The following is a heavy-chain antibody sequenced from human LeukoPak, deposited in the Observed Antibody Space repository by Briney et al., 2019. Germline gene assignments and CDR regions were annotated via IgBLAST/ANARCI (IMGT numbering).Heavy chain of an antibody. CDR2: IIPILGIA. D-gene: IGHD2-15*01. V-gene: IGHV1-69*04. CDR1: GGTFTSYA. Sequence: SLKVSCKASGGTFTSYAISCVRDAPGEKLEWRGRIIPILGIANYAQKFQGRVTITADKSTSTAYMELSSLRSEDTAVYYCARDSPSVDKNPFDYWGQGTLVTVSS. CDR3: ARDSPSVDKNPFDY. J-gene: IGHJ4*02.